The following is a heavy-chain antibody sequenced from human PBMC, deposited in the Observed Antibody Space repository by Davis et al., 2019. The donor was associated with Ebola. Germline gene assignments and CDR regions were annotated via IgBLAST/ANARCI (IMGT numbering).Heavy chain of an antibody. J-gene: IGHJ4*02. CDR3: ARVRAVAGDLDFDY. CDR1: GFTVSSHY. CDR2: FYAGGST. V-gene: IGHV3-53*04. D-gene: IGHD6-19*01. Sequence: GGSLRLSCAASGFTVSSHYMSWVRQAPGKGLEWVSVFYAGGSTYYAESVKGRFTISRHNSKNTLYLQMNSLRAEDTAVYYCARVRAVAGDLDFDYWGQGTLVTVSS.